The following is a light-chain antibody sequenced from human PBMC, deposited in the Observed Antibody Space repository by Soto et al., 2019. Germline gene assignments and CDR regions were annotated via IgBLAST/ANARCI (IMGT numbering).Light chain of an antibody. J-gene: IGKJ4*01. CDR2: GAS. V-gene: IGKV3D-15*01. Sequence: TQSPGNMSLSPGERATLSCGASQSVSSSYLAWYQQKPGQAPRLLIYGASNRATGVPTRISGSGSGTEFTLTISSLQSEDFAVYYCQQYNSWPLTFGGGTKVDIK. CDR1: QSVSSSY. CDR3: QQYNSWPLT.